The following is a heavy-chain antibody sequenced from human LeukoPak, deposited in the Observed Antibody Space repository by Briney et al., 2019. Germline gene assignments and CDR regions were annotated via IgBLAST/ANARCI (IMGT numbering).Heavy chain of an antibody. CDR3: AKREYDSSAYPMYPIDY. CDR1: GFNFREYA. J-gene: IGHJ4*02. D-gene: IGHD3-22*01. V-gene: IGHV3-23*01. CDR2: ISGSGGTT. Sequence: GGSLRLSCEMSGFNFREYAMTWVRQAPGKGLEWVSVISGSGGTTYYADSVDGRFTTSRDNSKGTLYLQMNSLRVDDTAVYYCAKREYDSSAYPMYPIDYWGQGTLVTVSA.